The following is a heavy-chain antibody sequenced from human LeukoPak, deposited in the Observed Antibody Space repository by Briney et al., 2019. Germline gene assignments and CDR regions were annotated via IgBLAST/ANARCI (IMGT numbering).Heavy chain of an antibody. V-gene: IGHV4-4*07. Sequence: SETLSLTCAVYGGSFSGYYWSWIRQPAGKGLEWIGRIYTSGSTNYNPSLKSRVTMSVDTSKNQFSLKLSSVTAADTAVYYCARDLQSPKIVARLDAFDIWGQGTMVTVSS. CDR1: GGSFSGYY. J-gene: IGHJ3*02. CDR2: IYTSGST. D-gene: IGHD5-12*01. CDR3: ARDLQSPKIVARLDAFDI.